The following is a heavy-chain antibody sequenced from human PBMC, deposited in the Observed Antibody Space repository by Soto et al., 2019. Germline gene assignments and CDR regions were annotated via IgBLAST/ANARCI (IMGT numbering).Heavy chain of an antibody. J-gene: IGHJ4*02. CDR2: ISYDGSNE. CDR3: AKDSLYSSSSLDY. V-gene: IGHV3-30*18. CDR1: GFTFSSSG. Sequence: QVQLVESGGGVVPPGRSLRLSCAASGFTFSSSGMHWVRQAPGKGLEWVAVISYDGSNEYYADSVKGRFTISRDNSKNTLYLQMDILRADDTAVYYCAKDSLYSSSSLDYWGQGTLVTVSS. D-gene: IGHD6-6*01.